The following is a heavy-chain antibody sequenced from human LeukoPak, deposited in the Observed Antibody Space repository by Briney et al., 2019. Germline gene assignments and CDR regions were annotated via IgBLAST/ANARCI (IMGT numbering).Heavy chain of an antibody. CDR2: ISHDGNTR. CDR3: ARGPATTEFDY. Sequence: GGSLRLSCAVSAFTFSNYALHWVRQAPGKGLEWVAVISHDGNTRYYADSVKGRFSISRDNAKNSLYLQMNSLRAEDTAVYYCARGPATTEFDYWGQGTLVTVSS. D-gene: IGHD4-17*01. V-gene: IGHV3-30-3*01. CDR1: AFTFSNYA. J-gene: IGHJ4*02.